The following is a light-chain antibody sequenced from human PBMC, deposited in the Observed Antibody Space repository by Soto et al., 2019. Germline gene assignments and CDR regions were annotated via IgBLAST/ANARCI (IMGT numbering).Light chain of an antibody. CDR3: QQTYDAPPWT. CDR2: VAS. CDR1: QSISNY. Sequence: DTQMTQSPSSLSASVGDRVTITCRASQSISNYLNWYQQKPGKAPKLLIYVASSLQSGVPSRFSGSGSGTEFTLTISSLQPEDFATYFCQQTYDAPPWTFGQGTNVEIK. V-gene: IGKV1-39*01. J-gene: IGKJ1*01.